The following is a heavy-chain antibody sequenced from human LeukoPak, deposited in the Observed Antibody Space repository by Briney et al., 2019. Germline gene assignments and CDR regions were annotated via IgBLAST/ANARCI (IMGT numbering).Heavy chain of an antibody. CDR3: ARGISSGDGWDY. Sequence: ASLKVSSTASVYTFTASYMHWVRQAPGQGLEWMGWINPHSGGTNYAQKFQGRITMTSDTSITTTYMELSRLTSDDTAVYYCARGISSGDGWDYWGQGTLVTVSS. CDR1: VYTFTASY. D-gene: IGHD3-10*01. J-gene: IGHJ4*02. CDR2: INPHSGGT. V-gene: IGHV1-2*02.